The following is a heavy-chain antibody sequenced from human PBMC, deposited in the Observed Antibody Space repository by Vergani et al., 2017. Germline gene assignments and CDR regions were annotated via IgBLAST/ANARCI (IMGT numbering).Heavy chain of an antibody. D-gene: IGHD2-8*01. CDR1: GFSFSSFG. Sequence: QVQLVESGGGVVQPGRSLRLSCAASGFSFSSFGFHWVRQAPGKGLEWVAFIRYDGSSEYYGDSVKGRFTITRDNAKKSVYLQMNSLRAEDTAMYFCARGLWDCTHIRCSPPSYWGQGTQVTVSS. J-gene: IGHJ4*02. V-gene: IGHV3-33*01. CDR3: ARGLWDCTHIRCSPPSY. CDR2: IRYDGSSE.